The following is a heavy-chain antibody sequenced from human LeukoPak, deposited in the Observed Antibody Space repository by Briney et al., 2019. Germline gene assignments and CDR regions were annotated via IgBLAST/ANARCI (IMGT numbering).Heavy chain of an antibody. Sequence: GASVKVSCKASGYTFTSYDINWVRQATGQGLEWMGWMNPNSGNTGYAQKFQGRVTMTRNTSISTAYMELSSLRSEDTAVYYCARGHSVTYYDFWSGYYSGAYYYFMDVWGKGTTVTVSS. CDR3: ARGHSVTYYDFWSGYYSGAYYYFMDV. CDR1: GYTFTSYD. CDR2: MNPNSGNT. D-gene: IGHD3-3*01. V-gene: IGHV1-8*01. J-gene: IGHJ6*03.